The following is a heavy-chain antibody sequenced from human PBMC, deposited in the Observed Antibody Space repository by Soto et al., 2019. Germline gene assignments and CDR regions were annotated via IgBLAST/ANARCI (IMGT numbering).Heavy chain of an antibody. J-gene: IGHJ6*02. Sequence: PGGSLRLSCAASGFTFSSYWMSWVRQAPGKWLEWVANIKQDGSEKYYVDSVKGRFTISRDNAKNSLYLQMNSLRAEDTAVYYCARDQIVVVVAATPYYYGMDVWGQGTTVTVSS. D-gene: IGHD2-15*01. CDR2: IKQDGSEK. V-gene: IGHV3-7*01. CDR3: ARDQIVVVVAATPYYYGMDV. CDR1: GFTFSSYW.